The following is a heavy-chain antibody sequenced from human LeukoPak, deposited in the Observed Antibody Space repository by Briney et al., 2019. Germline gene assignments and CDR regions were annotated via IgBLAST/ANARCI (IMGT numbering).Heavy chain of an antibody. CDR1: GYTLTKLS. V-gene: IGHV1-24*01. D-gene: IGHD3-22*01. CDR2: FDPEDGER. Sequence: ASVKVSCKVSGYTLTKLSMHWVRQAPGKGLEWMGTFDPEDGERLYAQKFQGRLTMTEDTSTDTAYMELSSLRSEDTAVYYCVTVYSYDSSAYYRLDYWGQGTLVTVSS. J-gene: IGHJ4*02. CDR3: VTVYSYDSSAYYRLDY.